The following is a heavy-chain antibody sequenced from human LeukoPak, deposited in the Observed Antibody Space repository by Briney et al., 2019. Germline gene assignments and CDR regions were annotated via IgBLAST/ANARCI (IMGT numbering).Heavy chain of an antibody. V-gene: IGHV3-74*01. CDR1: GFTFSRHW. CDR3: ARGPLVGATTLFPFEH. J-gene: IGHJ4*02. D-gene: IGHD1-26*01. Sequence: GGSLRLSCAASGFTFSRHWMHWVRQAPGKGLVWVSRINSDGSDTPYADSVKGRFTISRDNAKNTLYLQMNSLRAEDTAVYYCARGPLVGATTLFPFEHWGQGTLVTASS. CDR2: INSDGSDT.